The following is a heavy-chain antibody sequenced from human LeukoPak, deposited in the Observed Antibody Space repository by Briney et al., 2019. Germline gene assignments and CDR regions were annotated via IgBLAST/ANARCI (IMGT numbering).Heavy chain of an antibody. Sequence: SETLSLTCTVSGGSVSSGSYYWSWVRQPPGKELEWIGYIFYRGSTNYDPSLKTRVTISADTSKNQFSLKLSSVTAADTAVYYCALMSDNWYFDYWGQGTLVTVSA. CDR2: IFYRGST. V-gene: IGHV4-61*01. CDR3: ALMSDNWYFDY. CDR1: GGSVSSGSYY. D-gene: IGHD1-20*01. J-gene: IGHJ4*02.